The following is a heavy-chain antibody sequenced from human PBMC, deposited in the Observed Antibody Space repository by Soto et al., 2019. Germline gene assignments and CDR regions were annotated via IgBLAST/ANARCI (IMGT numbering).Heavy chain of an antibody. V-gene: IGHV3-30*03. CDR3: ARDVNLYRSSAPRDAFDI. Sequence: HPGGSLRLSCAASGFTFSSYGMHWVRQAPGKGLEWVAVISYDGSNKYYADSVKGRFTISRDNSKNTLYLQMNSLRAEDTAVYYCARDVNLYRSSAPRDAFDIWGQGTMVTVSS. D-gene: IGHD3-22*01. J-gene: IGHJ3*02. CDR1: GFTFSSYG. CDR2: ISYDGSNK.